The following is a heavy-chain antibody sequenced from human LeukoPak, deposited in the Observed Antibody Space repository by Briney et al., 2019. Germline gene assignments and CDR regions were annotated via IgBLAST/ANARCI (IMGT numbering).Heavy chain of an antibody. CDR3: ARVVNGVSYYYYYYMDV. J-gene: IGHJ6*03. D-gene: IGHD2-8*01. V-gene: IGHV4-39*07. CDR2: IYYSGST. Sequence: PSETLSLTCTVSGGSISSSSYYWGWIRQPPGKGLEWIGSIYYSGSTYYNPSLKSRVTISVDTSKNQFSLKLSSVTAADTAVYYCARVVNGVSYYYYYYMDVWGKGTTVTVSS. CDR1: GGSISSSSYY.